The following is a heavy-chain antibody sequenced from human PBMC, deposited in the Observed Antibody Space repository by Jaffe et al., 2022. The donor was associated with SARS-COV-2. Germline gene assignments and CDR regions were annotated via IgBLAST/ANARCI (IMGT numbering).Heavy chain of an antibody. CDR2: ISSSGSTI. V-gene: IGHV3-48*03. Sequence: EVQLVESGGGLVQPGGSLRLSCAASGFTFRSYEMNWVRQAPGKGLEWVSYISSSGSTIYYADSVKGRFTISRDNAKNSLYLQMNSLRAEDTAVYYCARDGLGATLAIDYWGQGTLVTVSS. D-gene: IGHD1-26*01. J-gene: IGHJ4*02. CDR1: GFTFRSYE. CDR3: ARDGLGATLAIDY.